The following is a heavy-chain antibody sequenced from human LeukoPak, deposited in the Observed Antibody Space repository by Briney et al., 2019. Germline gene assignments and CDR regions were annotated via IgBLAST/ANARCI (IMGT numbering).Heavy chain of an antibody. J-gene: IGHJ4*02. CDR2: IYYSGTA. V-gene: IGHV4-59*08. CDR3: ARHREPSGSYSAFDY. D-gene: IGHD3-10*01. CDR1: GGSISNYF. Sequence: SETLSLTCTVSGGSISNYFWSWNRQPPGKGLEWIGHIYYSGTAIYNPSLMGRVIMSVDTSKNQFSLSLSSVSAADTALYYCARHREPSGSYSAFDYWGQGALVTVSS.